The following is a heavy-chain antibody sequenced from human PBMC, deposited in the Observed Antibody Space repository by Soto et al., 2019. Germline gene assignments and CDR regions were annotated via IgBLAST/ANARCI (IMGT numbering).Heavy chain of an antibody. D-gene: IGHD6-19*01. Sequence: ASVKVSCKVSGYTLTELSMHWVRQAPGKGLEWMGGFDPEDGETIYAQKFQGRVTMTEDTSTDTAYIELSSLRSEDTAVYYCATDTVAAYCFDYWGQGTLVTVSS. V-gene: IGHV1-24*01. CDR2: FDPEDGET. CDR3: ATDTVAAYCFDY. CDR1: GYTLTELS. J-gene: IGHJ4*02.